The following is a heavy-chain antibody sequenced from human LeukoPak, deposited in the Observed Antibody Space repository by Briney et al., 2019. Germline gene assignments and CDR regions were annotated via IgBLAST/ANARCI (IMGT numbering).Heavy chain of an antibody. D-gene: IGHD4-23*01. V-gene: IGHV3-21*01. Sequence: GGSLRLSCAASGFTFSSYSMNWVRQAPGKGLEWVSSISSSSSYIYYADSVKGRFTISRDNAKNSLYPQMNSLRAEDTAVYYCARDSVDYYYGMDVWGQGTTVTVSS. CDR1: GFTFSSYS. CDR2: ISSSSSYI. J-gene: IGHJ6*02. CDR3: ARDSVDYYYGMDV.